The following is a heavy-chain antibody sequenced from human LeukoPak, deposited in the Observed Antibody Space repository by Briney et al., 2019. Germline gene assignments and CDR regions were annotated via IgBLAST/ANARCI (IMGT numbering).Heavy chain of an antibody. CDR1: GFTFSSYG. D-gene: IGHD3-3*01. Sequence: PGGSLRLSCAASGFTFSSYGMHWVRQAPGKGLEWVAIIWYDGSNKYYADSVKGRFTISRDNSKNTLYLQMNSLRAEDTALYYCAREDDSGDYYIGYWGQGTLVTVSS. CDR3: AREDDSGDYYIGY. J-gene: IGHJ4*02. CDR2: IWYDGSNK. V-gene: IGHV3-33*01.